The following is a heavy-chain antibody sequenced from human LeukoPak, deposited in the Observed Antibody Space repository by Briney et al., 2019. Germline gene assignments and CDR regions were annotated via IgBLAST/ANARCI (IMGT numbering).Heavy chain of an antibody. J-gene: IGHJ4*02. V-gene: IGHV1-69*06. CDR3: ARHDGRGYSGYDYFLDY. CDR2: IIPIFGTA. D-gene: IGHD5-12*01. CDR1: GGTFSSYA. Sequence: SVKVSYKASGGTFSSYAISWVRQAPGQGLEWMGGIIPIFGTANYAQKFQGRVTITADKSTSTAYMELSSLRSEDTAVYYCARHDGRGYSGYDYFLDYWGQGTLVTVSS.